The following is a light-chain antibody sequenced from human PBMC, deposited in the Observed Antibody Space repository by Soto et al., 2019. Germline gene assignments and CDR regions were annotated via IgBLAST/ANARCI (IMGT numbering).Light chain of an antibody. CDR2: TND. J-gene: IGLJ1*01. Sequence: QSVLTQPPSASGTPGQRVTISCSGSSSNIGSNTVNWYQQLPGTAPKLLIYTNDQRPSGVPDRFSGSRSGTSASLAISGLQFEDEADYHCSSWDDNLDAVVFGAGTRSP. CDR3: SSWDDNLDAVV. V-gene: IGLV1-44*01. CDR1: SSNIGSNT.